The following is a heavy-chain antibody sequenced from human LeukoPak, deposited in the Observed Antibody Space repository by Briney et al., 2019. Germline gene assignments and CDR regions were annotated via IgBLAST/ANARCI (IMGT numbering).Heavy chain of an antibody. D-gene: IGHD1-26*01. CDR2: ISGSGGRT. CDR3: AKDLALGYFDY. V-gene: IGHV3-23*01. CDR1: GFTFSSYA. Sequence: PGGSLRLSCAASGFTFSSYAMHWVRQAPGKGLQWVSGISGSGGRTYYADSVRGRFTISRDNSKNMLYLEMNSLRAEDTALYYCAKDLALGYFDYWGQGTLVTVSS. J-gene: IGHJ4*02.